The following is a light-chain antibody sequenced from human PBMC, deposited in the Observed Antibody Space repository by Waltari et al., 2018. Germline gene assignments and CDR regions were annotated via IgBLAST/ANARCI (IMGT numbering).Light chain of an antibody. CDR2: EVS. Sequence: QSALTQPASVSGSPGQSITISCTGSSSDIGGYTYVSWYQHHPGKAPKLIIYEVSRRPPGISPRFSGSKSGNTASLTISGLQLEDEAHYYCSSYTTTSTLLFGGGTKVTVL. V-gene: IGLV2-14*01. CDR1: SSDIGGYTY. J-gene: IGLJ2*01. CDR3: SSYTTTSTLL.